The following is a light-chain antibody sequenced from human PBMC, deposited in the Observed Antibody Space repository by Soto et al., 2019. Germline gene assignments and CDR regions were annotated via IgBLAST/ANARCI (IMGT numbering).Light chain of an antibody. CDR1: QSVSKY. V-gene: IGKV3-20*01. Sequence: EIVLTQAPGTPAFSSGEGATPSCRGSQSVSKYLAWYQQKPGQAPRLLIYGASSRATGIPDSFSGSGSGTDFTLTISRLEPEDFAVYYCQQYGGSPQTFGQGTKVDIK. J-gene: IGKJ1*01. CDR2: GAS. CDR3: QQYGGSPQT.